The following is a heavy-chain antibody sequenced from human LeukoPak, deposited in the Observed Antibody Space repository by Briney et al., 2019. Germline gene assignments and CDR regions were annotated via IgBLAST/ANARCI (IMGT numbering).Heavy chain of an antibody. CDR2: ISYDGSNK. Sequence: PGGSLRLSCAASGFTFSSYGMHWVRQAPGKGLEWVAVISYDGSNKYYADSVKGRFTISRDNSKNTLYLQMNSLRAEDTAVYYCARSPMVRGIIAHFDDWGQGTLVTVSS. D-gene: IGHD3-10*01. V-gene: IGHV3-30*03. J-gene: IGHJ4*02. CDR3: ARSPMVRGIIAHFDD. CDR1: GFTFSSYG.